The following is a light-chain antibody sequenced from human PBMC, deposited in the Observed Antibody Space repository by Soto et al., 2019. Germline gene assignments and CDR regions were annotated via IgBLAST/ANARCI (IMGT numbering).Light chain of an antibody. Sequence: EIGMTQSPATLSLSPGERATLSCRASQSVSSYLAWYQQKPGQAPRLLIYDASNRATGIPARFSGSGSGTDFTLTISSLEPEDFAVYYCQQRSNWPRLTFGGGTKVDI. CDR3: QQRSNWPRLT. J-gene: IGKJ4*01. CDR2: DAS. CDR1: QSVSSY. V-gene: IGKV3-11*01.